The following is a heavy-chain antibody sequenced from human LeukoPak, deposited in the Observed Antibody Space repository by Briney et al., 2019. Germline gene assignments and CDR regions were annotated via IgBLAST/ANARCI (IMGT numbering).Heavy chain of an antibody. CDR1: GFAFSSNA. CDR2: ISGSAGST. V-gene: IGHV3-23*01. J-gene: IGHJ4*02. CDR3: ARGPPSGSHTHSN. D-gene: IGHD2-15*01. Sequence: GSLSFSCAASGFAFSSNAMSWVRQAPGKGLEWVSSISGSAGSTNYADSVKGRFTISRDNSKNTLYLQMNSLRAEDTAVYYCARGPPSGSHTHSNWGQETLVTVSS.